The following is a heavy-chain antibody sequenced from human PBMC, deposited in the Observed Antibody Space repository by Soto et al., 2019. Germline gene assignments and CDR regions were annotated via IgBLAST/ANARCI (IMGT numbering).Heavy chain of an antibody. CDR3: ARSPAYGDYANLDT. CDR2: IYTTRSP. CDR1: GDSFSKYY. D-gene: IGHD4-17*01. J-gene: IGHJ5*02. Sequence: PSETLSLTCTVSGDSFSKYYWNWIRQPAGKGLEWIGRIYTTRSPNYNPSLKSRVTMSVDTSKNQFSLKLNLSSVTAADTAVYYCARSPAYGDYANLDTWGQGTLVTVSS. V-gene: IGHV4-4*07.